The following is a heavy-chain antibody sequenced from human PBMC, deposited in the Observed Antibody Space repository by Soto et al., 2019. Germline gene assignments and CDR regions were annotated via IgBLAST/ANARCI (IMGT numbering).Heavy chain of an antibody. CDR1: GFTFSNAW. J-gene: IGHJ4*02. D-gene: IGHD3-3*01. Sequence: EVQLVESGGGLVKPGGSLRLSCAASGFTFSNAWMNWVRQAPGKGLEWVGRIRSNADGGTADYAAPVKGRFTFSRDDSQNTLFLQMNSLKTEDTAVYFCTMSISGLVTGHWGQGTLVTVSS. CDR3: TMSISGLVTGH. CDR2: IRSNADGGTA. V-gene: IGHV3-15*07.